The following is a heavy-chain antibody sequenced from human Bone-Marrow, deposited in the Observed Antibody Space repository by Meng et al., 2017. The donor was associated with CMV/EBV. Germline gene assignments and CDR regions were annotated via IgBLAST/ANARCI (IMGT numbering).Heavy chain of an antibody. D-gene: IGHD1-1*01. CDR2: IRYDGSNK. CDR3: AREPRDGSYWNYYYYGMDV. V-gene: IGHV3-30*02. J-gene: IGHJ6*01. Sequence: GGSLRLSCAASGFTFSSYGMHWVRQAPGKGLEWVAFIRYDGSNKYYADSVKGRFTISRDNSKNTLYLQMNSLRAEDTAVYYCAREPRDGSYWNYYYYGMDVWGQGTTVNGYS. CDR1: GFTFSSYG.